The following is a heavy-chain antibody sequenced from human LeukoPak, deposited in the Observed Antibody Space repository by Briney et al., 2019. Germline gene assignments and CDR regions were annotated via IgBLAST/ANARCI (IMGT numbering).Heavy chain of an antibody. Sequence: GGSLRLSCAASGFTFSSYWMSWVRQAPGKGLEWVANIKQDGSEKYYVDSVKGRFTISRDNAKNSLYLQMNSLRAEDTALYYCAKDRDSYGSTDFDYWGQGTLVTVSS. J-gene: IGHJ4*02. CDR1: GFTFSSYW. CDR3: AKDRDSYGSTDFDY. CDR2: IKQDGSEK. V-gene: IGHV3-7*03. D-gene: IGHD5-18*01.